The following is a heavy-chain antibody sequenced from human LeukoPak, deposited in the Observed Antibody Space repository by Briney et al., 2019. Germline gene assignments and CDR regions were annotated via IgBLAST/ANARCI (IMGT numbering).Heavy chain of an antibody. Sequence: PSETLSLTCVVYGGSFSGYYWSWIRQPPGKGLEWIGEINHSGSTNYNPSLKSRVTISVDTSKNQFSLKLSSVTAADTAVYYCARGLAAAGSPGYYFDYWGQGTLVTVSS. J-gene: IGHJ4*02. D-gene: IGHD6-13*01. CDR3: ARGLAAAGSPGYYFDY. V-gene: IGHV4-34*01. CDR1: GGSFSGYY. CDR2: INHSGST.